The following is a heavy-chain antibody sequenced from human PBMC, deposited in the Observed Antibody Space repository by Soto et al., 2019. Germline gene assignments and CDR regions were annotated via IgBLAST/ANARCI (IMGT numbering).Heavy chain of an antibody. V-gene: IGHV1-69*01. CDR3: ARSQGSSTSLEIYYYYYYGMDV. CDR1: GGTFSSYA. D-gene: IGHD2-2*01. Sequence: QVQLVQSGAEVKKPGSSVKVSCKASGGTFSSYAISWVRQAPGQGLEWMGGIIPISGTANYAQKFQGRVKITADESTSTAYMGLSSLRSEDTAVYYCARSQGSSTSLEIYYYYYYGMDVWGQGTTVTVSS. J-gene: IGHJ6*02. CDR2: IIPISGTA.